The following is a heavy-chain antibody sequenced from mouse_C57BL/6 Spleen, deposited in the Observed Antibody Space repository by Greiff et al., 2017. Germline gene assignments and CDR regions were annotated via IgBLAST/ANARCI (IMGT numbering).Heavy chain of an antibody. D-gene: IGHD2-2*01. CDR2: IDPSDSYT. J-gene: IGHJ2*01. CDR1: GYTFTSYW. V-gene: IGHV1-69*01. Sequence: QVQLQQPGAELVMPGASVKLSCKASGYTFTSYWMHWVKQRPGQGLEWIGEIDPSDSYTNYNQKFKGKSTLTVDKSSSTAYMQRSSLTSEDSAVYYCARRGGYDPYYFDYWGQGTTLTVSS. CDR3: ARRGGYDPYYFDY.